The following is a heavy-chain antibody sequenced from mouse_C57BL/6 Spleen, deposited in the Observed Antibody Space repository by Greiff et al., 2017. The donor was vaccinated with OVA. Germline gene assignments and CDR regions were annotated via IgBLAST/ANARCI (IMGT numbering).Heavy chain of an antibody. J-gene: IGHJ4*01. CDR2: ISNGGGST. D-gene: IGHD2-12*01. V-gene: IGHV5-12*01. CDR3: ARGDDDAMDY. CDR1: GFTFSDYY. Sequence: DVKLVESGGGLVQPGGSLKLSCAASGFTFSDYYMYWVRQTPEKRLEWVAYISNGGGSTHYPDTVKGRFTISRDNAKNTLYLQMSRLKSEDTAMYYCARGDDDAMDYWGQGTSVTVSS.